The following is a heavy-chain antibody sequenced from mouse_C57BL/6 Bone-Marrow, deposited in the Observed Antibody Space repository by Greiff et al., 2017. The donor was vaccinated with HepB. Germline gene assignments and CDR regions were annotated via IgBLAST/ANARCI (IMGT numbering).Heavy chain of an antibody. CDR2: IDPSDSYT. V-gene: IGHV1-59*01. Sequence: QVQLQQPGAELVRPGTSVKLSCKASGYTFTSYWMHWVKQRPGQGLEWIGVIDPSDSYTNYNQKFKGKATLTVDTSSSTAYMQLSSLTSEDSAVYCCASGIYYGYPWFAYWGQGTLVTVSA. CDR3: ASGIYYGYPWFAY. J-gene: IGHJ3*01. CDR1: GYTFTSYW. D-gene: IGHD2-2*01.